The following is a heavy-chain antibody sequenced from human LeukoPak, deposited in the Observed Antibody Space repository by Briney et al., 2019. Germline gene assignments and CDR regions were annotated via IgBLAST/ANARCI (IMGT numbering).Heavy chain of an antibody. CDR2: ISGSGGGT. CDR1: GFTFSSYA. D-gene: IGHD2-8*02. Sequence: GGSLRLSCAASGFTFSSYAMSWVRQAPGKGLEWVSAISGSGGGTYYADSVKGRFTISRDNSKNTLYLQMNSLRAEDTAVYYCAKVLGSARVLDYWGQGTLVTVSS. V-gene: IGHV3-23*01. CDR3: AKVLGSARVLDY. J-gene: IGHJ4*02.